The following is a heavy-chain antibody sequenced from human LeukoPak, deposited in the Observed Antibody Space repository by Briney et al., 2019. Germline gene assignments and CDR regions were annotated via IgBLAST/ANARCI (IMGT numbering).Heavy chain of an antibody. V-gene: IGHV4-59*08. Sequence: SETLSLTCTVSGGSISSYYWSWIRQPPGKGLEWIGYIYYSGSTNYNPSLKSRVTISLDTSKNQFSLKLSSVTAADTAVYYCARRYSYGYYFDYWGQGTLVTVSS. CDR1: GGSISSYY. D-gene: IGHD5-18*01. J-gene: IGHJ4*02. CDR2: IYYSGST. CDR3: ARRYSYGYYFDY.